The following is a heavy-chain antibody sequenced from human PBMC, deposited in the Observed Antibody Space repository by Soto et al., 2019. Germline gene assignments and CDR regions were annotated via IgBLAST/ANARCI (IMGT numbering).Heavy chain of an antibody. CDR1: GFTFSSYS. J-gene: IGHJ4*02. CDR2: ISSSGGST. CDR3: AKGMVRGVTSSFDF. D-gene: IGHD3-10*01. Sequence: GGSLRLSCAASGFTFSSYSMNWVRQAPGEGLEWVSLISSSGGSTYNADSVKGRFTISRDNSKNTLYLQMNSLRAEDTAVYYCAKGMVRGVTSSFDFWGQGTLVTVSS. V-gene: IGHV3-23*01.